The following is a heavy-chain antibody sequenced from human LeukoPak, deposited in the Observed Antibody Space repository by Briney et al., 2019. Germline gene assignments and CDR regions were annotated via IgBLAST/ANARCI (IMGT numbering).Heavy chain of an antibody. J-gene: IGHJ4*02. D-gene: IGHD6-19*01. CDR3: ARAGSGQWYIDY. Sequence: GGSLRLSCAASGFTVSSNYMSWVRQAPGKGLEWVSVIYSGGSTYYADSVKGRFSISRDNSKNTLYLQMNSLRAEDTAVYYCARAGSGQWYIDYWGQGTLVTVSS. CDR1: GFTVSSNY. V-gene: IGHV3-66*01. CDR2: IYSGGST.